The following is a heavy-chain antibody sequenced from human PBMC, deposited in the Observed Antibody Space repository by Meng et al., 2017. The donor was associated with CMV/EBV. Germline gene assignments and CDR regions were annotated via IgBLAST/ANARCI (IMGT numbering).Heavy chain of an antibody. J-gene: IGHJ6*02. CDR3: ARDALVVVPAATVYYYGMDV. V-gene: IGHV3-74*01. CDR1: GFTFSSYW. D-gene: IGHD2-2*01. CDR2: INSDGSST. Sequence: GESLKISCAASGFTFSSYWMHWVRQAPGKGLMWVSRINSDGSSTSYADSVKGRFTISRDNAKNTLYLQMNSLRAEDTAVYYCARDALVVVPAATVYYYGMDVWGQGTTVTVSS.